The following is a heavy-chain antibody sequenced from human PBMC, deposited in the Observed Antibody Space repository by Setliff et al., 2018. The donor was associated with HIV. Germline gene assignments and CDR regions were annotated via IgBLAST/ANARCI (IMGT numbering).Heavy chain of an antibody. D-gene: IGHD2-15*01. Sequence: ASVKVSCKASGGIFNTYGMNWVRQAPGQGLEWMGGIIPIARAPNYAQKFQGRVTFTRDTSTTTAYMEVSSLRSEDTAVYYCARGVNTAKVEDFWGQGTLVTVSS. CDR2: IIPIARAP. CDR3: ARGVNTAKVEDF. J-gene: IGHJ4*02. V-gene: IGHV1-69*05. CDR1: GGIFNTYG.